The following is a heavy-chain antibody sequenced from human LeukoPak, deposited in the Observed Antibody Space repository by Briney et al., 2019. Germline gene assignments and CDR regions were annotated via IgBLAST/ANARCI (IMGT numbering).Heavy chain of an antibody. V-gene: IGHV1-2*02. CDR3: ARARSMVRGVIITLLDY. CDR2: INPNSGGT. CDR1: GYTFTGYY. D-gene: IGHD3-10*01. J-gene: IGHJ4*02. Sequence: ASVKVSCKASGYTFTGYYMHWVRQAPGQGLEWMGWINPNSGGTNYAQKFQGRVTMTRDTSISTACMELSRLRSDDTAVYYCARARSMVRGVIITLLDYWGQGTLVTVSS.